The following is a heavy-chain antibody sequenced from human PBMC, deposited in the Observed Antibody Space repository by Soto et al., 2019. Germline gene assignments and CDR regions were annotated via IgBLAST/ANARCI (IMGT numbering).Heavy chain of an antibody. Sequence: SETLSLTCAVYVGSFSGYYWSWIRQPPGKGLEWIGEINHSGSTNYNPSLKSRVTISVDTSKNQFSLELSSVTAADTAVYYCARAKLGSLGNYYYGMDVWGQGTTVTVSS. CDR2: INHSGST. CDR3: ARAKLGSLGNYYYGMDV. D-gene: IGHD6-13*01. V-gene: IGHV4-34*01. J-gene: IGHJ6*02. CDR1: VGSFSGYY.